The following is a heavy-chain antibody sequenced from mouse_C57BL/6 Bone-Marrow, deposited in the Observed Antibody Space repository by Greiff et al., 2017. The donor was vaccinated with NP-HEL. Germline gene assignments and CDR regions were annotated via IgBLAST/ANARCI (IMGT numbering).Heavy chain of an antibody. Sequence: VQRVESGPGLVQPSQSLSITCTVSGFSLTSYGVHWVRQSPGKGLEWLGVIWSGGSTDYNAAFISRLSISKDNSKSQVFFKMNSLQADDTAIYYCARTRLTTVVATGYFDVWGTGTTVTVSS. V-gene: IGHV2-2*01. CDR1: GFSLTSYG. D-gene: IGHD1-1*01. CDR2: IWSGGST. CDR3: ARTRLTTVVATGYFDV. J-gene: IGHJ1*03.